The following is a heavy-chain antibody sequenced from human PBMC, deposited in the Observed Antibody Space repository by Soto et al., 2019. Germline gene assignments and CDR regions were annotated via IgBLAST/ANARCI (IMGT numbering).Heavy chain of an antibody. CDR3: ARERPDGSRLDP. Sequence: QVQLQESGPGLVKPSQTLSLTCTVSGGSIISGDYSWSWIRQPPGTGLEWIGYLYYSGSTYYNPSLKSRVTISVDSSKNQFALKLSSVTAADTAVYYCARERPDGSRLDPCGQGTLVTVSS. CDR1: GGSIISGDYS. J-gene: IGHJ5*02. CDR2: LYYSGST. D-gene: IGHD6-13*01. V-gene: IGHV4-30-4*01.